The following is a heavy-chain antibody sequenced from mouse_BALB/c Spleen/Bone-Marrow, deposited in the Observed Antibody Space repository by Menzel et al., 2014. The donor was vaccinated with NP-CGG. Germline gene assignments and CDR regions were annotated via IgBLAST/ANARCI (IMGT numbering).Heavy chain of an antibody. J-gene: IGHJ2*01. CDR3: ARGGISSDY. Sequence: QVQLQQSGAELVRPGSSVKISCKTSGYAFSLYWVNLVKQRPGQGLEWIGQIYPGDDDTDYNGKFKGKATLTADRSSSTAYMQLGSLTSEDSAVYFCARGGISSDYWGHGTTLTVSS. CDR1: GYAFSLYW. CDR2: IYPGDDDT. V-gene: IGHV1-80*01.